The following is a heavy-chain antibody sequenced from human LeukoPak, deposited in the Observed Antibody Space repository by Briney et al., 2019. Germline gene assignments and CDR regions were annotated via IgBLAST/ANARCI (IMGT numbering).Heavy chain of an antibody. D-gene: IGHD2-21*02. CDR3: ARDRDWGRLDAFDI. V-gene: IGHV1-46*01. CDR2: INPSGGNT. J-gene: IGHJ3*02. CDR1: GYTFTSYY. Sequence: ASVKVSCKASGYTFTSYYMHWVRQAPGQGLEWMGVINPSGGNTNYAQKFQGRVTMTRDTSTSTIYMELSSLRSEDTAVYYCARDRDWGRLDAFDIWGQGTMVTVSS.